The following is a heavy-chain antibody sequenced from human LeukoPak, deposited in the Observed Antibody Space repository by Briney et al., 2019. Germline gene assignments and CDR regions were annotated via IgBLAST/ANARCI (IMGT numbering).Heavy chain of an antibody. Sequence: GGSLRLSCVASGFTLSSYGMNWVRQAPGKGLEWVSWISSSSSYMYYADSVKGRFTISRDNAKNSLYLQMNSLRAEDTAVYYCARPSGGYYYGMDVWGQGTTVTVSS. CDR2: ISSSSSYM. CDR3: ARPSGGYYYGMDV. CDR1: GFTLSSYG. D-gene: IGHD3-16*01. J-gene: IGHJ6*02. V-gene: IGHV3-21*01.